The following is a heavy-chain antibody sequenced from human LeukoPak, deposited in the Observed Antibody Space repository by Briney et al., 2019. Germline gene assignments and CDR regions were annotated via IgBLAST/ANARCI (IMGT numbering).Heavy chain of an antibody. J-gene: IGHJ3*02. Sequence: SETLSLTCTVSGGSISSYYWSWIRQPPGKGLEWIGYIYYSGSTNYNPSLKSRVTISVDTSKNQFSLKLGSVTAADTAVYYCARAPTIFGVVNADAFDIWGQRTMVTVSS. D-gene: IGHD3-3*01. CDR1: GGSISSYY. CDR3: ARAPTIFGVVNADAFDI. CDR2: IYYSGST. V-gene: IGHV4-59*12.